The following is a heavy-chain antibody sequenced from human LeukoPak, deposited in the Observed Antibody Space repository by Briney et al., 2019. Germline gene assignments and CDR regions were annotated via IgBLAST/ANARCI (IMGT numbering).Heavy chain of an antibody. Sequence: GGSLRLSCAASGFTFSSYSMTWVRQAPGKGLEWVSYISSGSSTIYYTDSVKGRFTISRDNAKNSLYLQVNSLRAEDTAVYYCARVRSWYPLFDLWGQGTLVTVSS. CDR1: GFTFSSYS. CDR2: ISSGSSTI. CDR3: ARVRSWYPLFDL. V-gene: IGHV3-48*04. J-gene: IGHJ4*02. D-gene: IGHD6-13*01.